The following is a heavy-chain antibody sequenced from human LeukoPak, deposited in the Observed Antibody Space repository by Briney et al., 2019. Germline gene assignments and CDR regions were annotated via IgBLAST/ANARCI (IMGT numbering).Heavy chain of an antibody. CDR1: GFTFSSYW. D-gene: IGHD2-2*01. CDR3: ARDDCSSISCYHNWFDP. CDR2: IKQDGSEK. J-gene: IGHJ5*02. Sequence: GGSLRLSCAASGFTFSSYWMSWVRQAPGKGLEWVANIKQDGSEKYYVDSVKGRFTISRGNAKNSLYLRMNSLRAEDTAVYYCARDDCSSISCYHNWFDPWGQGTLVTVSS. V-gene: IGHV3-7*01.